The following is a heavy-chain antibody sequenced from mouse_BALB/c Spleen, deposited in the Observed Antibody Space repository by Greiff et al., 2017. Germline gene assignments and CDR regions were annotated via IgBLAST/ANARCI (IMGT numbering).Heavy chain of an antibody. D-gene: IGHD4-1*01. Sequence: VKLLESGAGLVKPGASVKLSCKASGYTFTEYIIHWVKQRSGQGLEWIGWFYPGSGSIKYNEKFKDKATLTADKSSSTVYMELSRLTSEDSAVYFCARHEVLTGVFAYWGQGTLVTVSA. CDR3: ARHEVLTGVFAY. CDR2: FYPGSGSI. J-gene: IGHJ3*01. CDR1: GYTFTEYI. V-gene: IGHV1-62-2*01.